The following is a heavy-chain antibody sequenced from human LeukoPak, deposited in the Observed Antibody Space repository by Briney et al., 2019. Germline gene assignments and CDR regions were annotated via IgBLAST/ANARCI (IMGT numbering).Heavy chain of an antibody. CDR3: ANFEIPFSGYDYNYYYYGMDV. D-gene: IGHD5-12*01. CDR2: ISSSGSTI. Sequence: GGSLRLSCAASGFTFSDYYMSWIRQAPGKGLEWVSYISSSGSTIYYADSVKGRFTISRDNSKNTLYLQMNSLRAEDTAVYYCANFEIPFSGYDYNYYYYGMDVWGQGTTVTVSS. CDR1: GFTFSDYY. J-gene: IGHJ6*02. V-gene: IGHV3-11*01.